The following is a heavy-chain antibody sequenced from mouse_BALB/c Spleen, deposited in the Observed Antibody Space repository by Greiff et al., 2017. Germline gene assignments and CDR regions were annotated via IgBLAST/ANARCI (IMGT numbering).Heavy chain of an antibody. D-gene: IGHD1-1*01. J-gene: IGHJ2*01. V-gene: IGHV5-12-1*01. CDR1: GFAFSSYD. CDR2: ISSGGGST. Sequence: DVMLVESGGGLVKPGGSLKLSCAASGFAFSSYDMSWVRQTPEKRLEWVAYISSGGGSTYYPDTVKGRFTISRDNAKNTLYLQMSSLKSEDTAMYCCAIPHEVGIDYWGEGTTLTVSS. CDR3: AIPHEVGIDY.